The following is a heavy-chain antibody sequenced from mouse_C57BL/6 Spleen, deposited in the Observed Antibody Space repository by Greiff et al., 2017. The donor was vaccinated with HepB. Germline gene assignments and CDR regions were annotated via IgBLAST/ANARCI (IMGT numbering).Heavy chain of an antibody. CDR3: ARKGAVVDSWDFDV. D-gene: IGHD1-1*01. CDR1: GYTFTSYW. V-gene: IGHV1-50*01. Sequence: VKQSCKASGYTFTSYWMQWVKQRPGQGLEWIGEIDPSDSYTNYNQKFKGKATLTVDTSSSTAYMQLSSLTSEDSAVYYCARKGAVVDSWDFDVWGTGTTVTVSS. J-gene: IGHJ1*03. CDR2: IDPSDSYT.